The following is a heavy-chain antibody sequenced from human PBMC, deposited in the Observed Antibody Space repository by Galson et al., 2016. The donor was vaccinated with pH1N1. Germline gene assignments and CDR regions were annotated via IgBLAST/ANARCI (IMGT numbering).Heavy chain of an antibody. CDR3: ARALGGGSCA. CDR1: GSTFSSYW. CDR2: IKQDGSEK. V-gene: IGHV3-7*01. Sequence: SLRLSCAASGSTFSSYWMHWVRQAPGKGLEWVANIKQDGSEKYYVDSVKGRFSISRDNAKNSLYLQMNSLRAEDTAVYYCARALGGGSCAWGQGTLVTVSS. J-gene: IGHJ5*02. D-gene: IGHD2-15*01.